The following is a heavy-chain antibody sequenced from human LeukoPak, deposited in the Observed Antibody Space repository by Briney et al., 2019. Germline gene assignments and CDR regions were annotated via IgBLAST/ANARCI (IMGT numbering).Heavy chain of an antibody. CDR1: GGSISSGGYY. J-gene: IGHJ5*02. D-gene: IGHD4-17*01. CDR3: ASAAGDYEVNWFDP. V-gene: IGHV4-31*03. CDR2: IYYSGST. Sequence: PSETLFLTCTVSGGSISSGGYYWSWIRQHPGKGLEWIGYIYYSGSTYYNPSLKSRVTISVDTSKNQFSLKLSSVTAADTAVYYCASAAGDYEVNWFDPWGQGTLVTVSS.